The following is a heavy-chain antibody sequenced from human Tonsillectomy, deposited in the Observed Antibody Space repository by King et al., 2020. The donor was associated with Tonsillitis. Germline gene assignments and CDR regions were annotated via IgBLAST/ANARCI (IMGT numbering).Heavy chain of an antibody. CDR1: GFSFSSYA. CDR3: AATVVPNYSDYSGMDV. CDR2: ISGSGGST. D-gene: IGHD3-22*01. V-gene: IGHV3-23*04. Sequence: VQLVESGGGLVQPGGSLRLSCAASGFSFSSYAMSWVRQAPGKGLEWVSAISGSGGSTFYAESVKGRFTISRDNSKKTLYLQMNSLRVEDTAVYYCAATVVPNYSDYSGMDVWGQGTTATVSS. J-gene: IGHJ6*02.